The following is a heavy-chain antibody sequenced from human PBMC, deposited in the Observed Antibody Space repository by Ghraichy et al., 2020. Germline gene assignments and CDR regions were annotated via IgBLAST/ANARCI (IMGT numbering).Heavy chain of an antibody. CDR1: GGSISSSSYY. V-gene: IGHV4-39*01. CDR3: ARLTLYDSSGYPYDAFDI. D-gene: IGHD3-22*01. CDR2: IYYSGST. J-gene: IGHJ3*02. Sequence: SETLSLTCTVSGGSISSSSYYWGWIRQPPGKGLEWIGSIYYSGSTYYNPSLKSRVTISVDTSKNQFSLKLSSVTAADTAVYYCARLTLYDSSGYPYDAFDIWGQGTMVTVSS.